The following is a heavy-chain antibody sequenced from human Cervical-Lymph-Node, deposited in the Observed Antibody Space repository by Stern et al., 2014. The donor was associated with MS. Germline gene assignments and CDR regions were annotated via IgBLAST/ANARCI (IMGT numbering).Heavy chain of an antibody. CDR3: ARLRRETFYYYYGMEV. CDR2: FVPIFNTA. V-gene: IGHV1-69*01. D-gene: IGHD2/OR15-2a*01. CDR1: GDTFISYA. J-gene: IGHJ6*02. Sequence: QVQLVQSGAEVKKPGSSVKVSCKASGDTFISYAFSWVRQAPGQGLEWMGGFVPIFNTANYAPKFQGRVMISTDESTSTVYFELSSLRSEDAAVYYCARLRRETFYYYYGMEVWGQGTRVTVSS.